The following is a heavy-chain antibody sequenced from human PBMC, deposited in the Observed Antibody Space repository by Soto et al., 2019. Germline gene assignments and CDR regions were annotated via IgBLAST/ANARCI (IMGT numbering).Heavy chain of an antibody. CDR1: GFTFSTFW. D-gene: IGHD2-21*01. J-gene: IGHJ4*01. CDR3: ARVIRRNYTGY. CDR2: IKEDGSEK. Sequence: GGSLILSCAASGFTFSTFWMDWVRQAPGQGLEWVAKIKEDGSEKYYADSVKGRFIISRDNARNSVYLQMNSLTAEDTAGYYYARVIRRNYTGYWG. V-gene: IGHV3-7*03.